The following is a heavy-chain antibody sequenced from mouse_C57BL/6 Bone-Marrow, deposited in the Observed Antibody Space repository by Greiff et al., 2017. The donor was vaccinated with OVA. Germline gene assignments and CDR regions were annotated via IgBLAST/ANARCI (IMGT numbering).Heavy chain of an antibody. CDR2: INSDGGGT. V-gene: IGHV5-2*01. J-gene: IGHJ3*01. Sequence: EVQLVESGGGLVQPGESLKLSCESNEYEFPSHDMTWVRKTPEKGLELVAAINSDGGGTYYPDTMERRFIIARDNTKNTLYLQMSSVRSEDTGLYYCARYGSAAYWGKGTLVTVSA. D-gene: IGHD2-10*02. CDR1: EYEFPSHD. CDR3: ARYGSAAY.